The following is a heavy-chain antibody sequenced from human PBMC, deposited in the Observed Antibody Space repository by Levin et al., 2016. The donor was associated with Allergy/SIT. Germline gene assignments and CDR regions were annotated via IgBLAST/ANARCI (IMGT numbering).Heavy chain of an antibody. CDR2: IWYDGSNK. CDR3: ARERFSSGYYLFDY. Sequence: VRQAPGKGLEWVAVIWYDGSNKYYADSVRGRFTISRDISKSTLYLQMTSLRAEDTAVYYCARERFSSGYYLFDYWGQGTLVTVSS. V-gene: IGHV3-33*01. D-gene: IGHD3-22*01. J-gene: IGHJ4*02.